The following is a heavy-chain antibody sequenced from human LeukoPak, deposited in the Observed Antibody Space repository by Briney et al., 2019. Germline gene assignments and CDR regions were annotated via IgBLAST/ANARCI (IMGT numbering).Heavy chain of an antibody. J-gene: IGHJ3*02. CDR2: IYSGGST. CDR3: ASRRNYPAFDI. CDR1: GFTVSSNY. Sequence: GGSLRLSCAASGFTVSSNYMSWVRQAPGHGLEWVSVIYSGGSTYYADSVKGRFTISRDNSKNTLYLQMNSLRAEDTAVYYCASRRNYPAFDIWGQGTMVTVSS. D-gene: IGHD4-11*01. V-gene: IGHV3-53*01.